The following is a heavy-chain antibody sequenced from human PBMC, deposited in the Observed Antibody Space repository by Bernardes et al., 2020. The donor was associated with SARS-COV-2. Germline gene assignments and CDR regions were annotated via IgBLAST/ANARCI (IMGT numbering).Heavy chain of an antibody. CDR3: AKALFVKTPFDC. CDR1: GFTFSMSG. D-gene: IGHD3-10*02. CDR2: LSYDGNIQ. J-gene: IGHJ4*02. Sequence: GGSLRLCCTASGFTFSMSGMHWVRQAPGKGLEWVAGLSYDGNIQYYADSVRGRFTISRDTFRNMLFLQMNSLRAEDTAVYYCAKALFVKTPFDCWGQGTLVTVS. V-gene: IGHV3-30*18.